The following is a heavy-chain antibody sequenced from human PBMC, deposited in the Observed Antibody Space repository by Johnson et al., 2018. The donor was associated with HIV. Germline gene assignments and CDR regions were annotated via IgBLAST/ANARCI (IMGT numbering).Heavy chain of an antibody. V-gene: IGHV3-64*01. CDR1: GFTFSSYA. J-gene: IGHJ3*02. CDR3: AREIIAARPSAFDI. CDR2: ISSNGGST. D-gene: IGHD6-6*01. Sequence: VQLVESGGGLVQPGGSLRLSCAASGFTFSSYAMHWVRQAPGKGLEYVSAISSNGGSTYYANSVKGRFTISRDNSKNTLYLQMNSLRAEDTAVYYCAREIIAARPSAFDIWGQGTMVTVSS.